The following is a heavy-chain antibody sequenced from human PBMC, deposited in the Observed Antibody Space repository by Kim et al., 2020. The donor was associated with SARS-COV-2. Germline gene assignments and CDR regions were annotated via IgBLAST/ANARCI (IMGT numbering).Heavy chain of an antibody. CDR3: ARDIVVVPAAERGLDY. CDR1: GYTFTGYY. CDR2: INPNSGGT. J-gene: IGHJ4*02. D-gene: IGHD2-2*01. Sequence: ASVKVSCKASGYTFTGYYMHWVRQAPGQGLEWMGWINPNSGGTNYAQKFQGRVTMTRDTSISTAYMELSRLRSDDTAVYYCARDIVVVPAAERGLDYWGQGTLVTVSS. V-gene: IGHV1-2*02.